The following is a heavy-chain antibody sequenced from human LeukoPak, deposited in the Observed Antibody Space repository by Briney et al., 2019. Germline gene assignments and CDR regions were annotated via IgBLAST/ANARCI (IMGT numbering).Heavy chain of an antibody. V-gene: IGHV1-69*05. CDR1: GGTFSSYA. Sequence: SVKVSCKASGGTFSSYAISWVRQAPGQGLEWMGGIIPIFGTANYAQKFQGRVTITTDESTSTAYMELSSLRSEDTAVYYCARSIAAAGPFDYWGQGTLVTVSS. D-gene: IGHD6-13*01. CDR3: ARSIAAAGPFDY. J-gene: IGHJ4*02. CDR2: IIPIFGTA.